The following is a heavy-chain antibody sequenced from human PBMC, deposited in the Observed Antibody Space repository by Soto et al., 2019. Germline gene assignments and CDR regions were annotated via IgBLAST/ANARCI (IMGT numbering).Heavy chain of an antibody. D-gene: IGHD2-15*01. Sequence: GGSLRLSCVASGYNFGSYAMMWVRQAPEKGLEWISTIGGGGIGSYYADSVKGRFTISRDNDKNSLYLQMNNLRAEDTATYYCARAHEVAWFDSWGLGTLVTVSS. V-gene: IGHV3-21*06. J-gene: IGHJ5*01. CDR3: ARAHEVAWFDS. CDR2: IGGGGIGS. CDR1: GYNFGSYA.